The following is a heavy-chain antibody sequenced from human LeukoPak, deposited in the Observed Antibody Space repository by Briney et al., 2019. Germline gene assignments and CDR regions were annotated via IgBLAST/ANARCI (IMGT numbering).Heavy chain of an antibody. D-gene: IGHD2-2*01. Sequence: SETLSLTCTVSGGSISSYYWSWIRQPPGKGLEYIGYIYYSGSTNYNPSLKSRVTISLETSKNQFSLKLSPVTAADTAVYYCARSTLPYYYYGMDVWGQGTTVTVSS. CDR2: IYYSGST. CDR3: ARSTLPYYYYGMDV. CDR1: GGSISSYY. J-gene: IGHJ6*02. V-gene: IGHV4-59*01.